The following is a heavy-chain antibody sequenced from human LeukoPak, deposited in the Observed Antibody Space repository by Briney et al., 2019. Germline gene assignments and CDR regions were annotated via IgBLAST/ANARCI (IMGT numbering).Heavy chain of an antibody. Sequence: SESPPLTCTVSGGSISGYYWSWIRQPPGKGLEWIGYIYYSGSTNYNPSLKSRVTMSVDTSKNQFSLKLTSVTVADTAVYYCARVRDGYNVADYWGQRNVDPVSS. J-gene: IGHJ4*02. CDR1: GGSISGYY. V-gene: IGHV4-59*01. D-gene: IGHD5-24*01. CDR3: ARVRDGYNVADY. CDR2: IYYSGST.